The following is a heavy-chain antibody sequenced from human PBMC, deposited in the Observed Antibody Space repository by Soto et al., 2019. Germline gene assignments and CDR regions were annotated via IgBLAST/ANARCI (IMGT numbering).Heavy chain of an antibody. V-gene: IGHV1-58*01. CDR3: AADATAWQQMVPSDY. J-gene: IGHJ4*02. Sequence: QMQLEQSGPEVKKPGTSVKVSCKASGFTFTSSAFQWVRQARGQRLAWIGWIAVGSGYTNYPQRFHDRVTLTRDMSTAITYMELSRLTSEDTAIYYCAADATAWQQMVPSDYWGQGTLVTVSS. D-gene: IGHD2-8*01. CDR2: IAVGSGYT. CDR1: GFTFTSSA.